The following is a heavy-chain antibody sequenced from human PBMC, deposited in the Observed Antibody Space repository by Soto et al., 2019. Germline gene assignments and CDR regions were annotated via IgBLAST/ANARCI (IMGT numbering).Heavy chain of an antibody. Sequence: EVQLVESGGKLVKPGGSLRLSCADSGFTFSNAWMSCVRQGPGKGLEWVGRIKSKTDGATTDYAAPVKGIFTISRDDSKNTLYLQMSSLKTEDTAVYYCNTEFRVGCIGDYWGPGTLVTVYS. J-gene: IGHJ4*02. V-gene: IGHV3-15*01. CDR3: NTEFRVGCIGDY. CDR1: GFTFSNAW. D-gene: IGHD3-3*01. CDR2: IKSKTDGATT.